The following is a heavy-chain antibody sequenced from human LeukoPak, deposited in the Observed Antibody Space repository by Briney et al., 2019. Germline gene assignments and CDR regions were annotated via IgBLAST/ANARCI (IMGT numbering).Heavy chain of an antibody. V-gene: IGHV1-46*03. D-gene: IGHD3-3*01. CDR3: ATGTQWSGYYDY. J-gene: IGHJ4*02. Sequence: RASVKVSCKASGYTFTSYYMHWVRQAPGQGLEWMGIINPSGGSTSYAQKFQSRVTMTRDMSTSTVYMELSSLRSEDTAVYYCATGTQWSGYYDYWGQGTLVTVSS. CDR1: GYTFTSYY. CDR2: INPSGGST.